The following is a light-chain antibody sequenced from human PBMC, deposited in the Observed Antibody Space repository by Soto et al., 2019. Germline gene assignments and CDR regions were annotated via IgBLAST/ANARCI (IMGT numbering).Light chain of an antibody. J-gene: IGKJ1*01. CDR1: QSISSW. CDR3: QQYYAYSWT. CDR2: QAS. V-gene: IGKV1-5*03. Sequence: DIRMTQSPSTLSASVGDRVTITCRASQSISSWLAWYQQKPGKAPKLLIYQASSLESEVPSRFSGSGSGTEFTLVINSLQPDDFATYYCQQYYAYSWTFGQGTKVEIK.